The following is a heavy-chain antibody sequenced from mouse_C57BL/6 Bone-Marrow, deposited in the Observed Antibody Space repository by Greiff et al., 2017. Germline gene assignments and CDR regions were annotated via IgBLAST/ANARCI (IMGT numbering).Heavy chain of an antibody. CDR3: TTYGYYPWFAY. D-gene: IGHD2-3*01. CDR1: GFNIKDDY. CDR2: IDPDNGDT. J-gene: IGHJ3*01. V-gene: IGHV14-4*01. Sequence: VQLKESGAELVRPGASVKLSCTASGFNIKDDYMHWVKQRPEQGLEWIGWIDPDNGDTAYASKFQGKATITADTSSNTAYLQLSSLTSEDTAVYYCTTYGYYPWFAYWGQGTLVTVSA.